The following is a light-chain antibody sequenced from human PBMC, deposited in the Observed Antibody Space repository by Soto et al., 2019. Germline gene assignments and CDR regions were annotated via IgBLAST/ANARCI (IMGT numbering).Light chain of an antibody. CDR1: QSVSDMY. Sequence: EIVLTQSPGTLSLSPGERATLSCRASQSVSDMYLAWYQHKPGQAPRLLIYASNRATGIPDRFSGSGSGTYFTLTINRLEPEDVAVYYCQHYGTSALFGPGTKVEIK. J-gene: IGKJ3*01. V-gene: IGKV3-20*01. CDR3: QHYGTSAL. CDR2: AS.